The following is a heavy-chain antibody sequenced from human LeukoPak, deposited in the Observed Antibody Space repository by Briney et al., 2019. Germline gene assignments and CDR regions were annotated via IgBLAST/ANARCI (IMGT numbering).Heavy chain of an antibody. Sequence: GGSLRLSCAASGFTFSSYWMSWVRQASGKGLEWVANIKQAGSEKYYVDSVKGRFIISRDNAKNPLHLQMNTLRAEDTAVYYCARVWGPKPDMPAINDHFYYYMDVWGKGTTVTVSS. J-gene: IGHJ6*03. CDR2: IKQAGSEK. CDR1: GFTFSSYW. CDR3: ARVWGPKPDMPAINDHFYYYMDV. D-gene: IGHD5-24*01. V-gene: IGHV3-7*01.